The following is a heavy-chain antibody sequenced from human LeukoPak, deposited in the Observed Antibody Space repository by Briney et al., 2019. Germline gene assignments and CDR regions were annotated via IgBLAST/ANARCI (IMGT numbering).Heavy chain of an antibody. Sequence: QPGGSLRLSCAASGLTFSSYWMTWVRQAPGKGLEWVASIKQDGNEKYYVDSVKGRFTISRDNARNSLYLQMSSLRADDTAVYYCARDGAFRIYDYWGQGTLVTVSS. V-gene: IGHV3-7*01. CDR1: GLTFSSYW. CDR2: IKQDGNEK. CDR3: ARDGAFRIYDY. J-gene: IGHJ4*02. D-gene: IGHD3-3*02.